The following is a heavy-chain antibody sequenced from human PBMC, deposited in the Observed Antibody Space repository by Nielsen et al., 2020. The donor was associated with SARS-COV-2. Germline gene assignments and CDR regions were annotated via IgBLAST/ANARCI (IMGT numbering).Heavy chain of an antibody. CDR3: ARDRGSGWSIGYYYGMDV. J-gene: IGHJ6*02. V-gene: IGHV3-15*01. Sequence: WIRQPPGKGLEWVGRIKSKTDGGTTDYAAPVKGRFTISRDDSKNTLYLQMNSLRAEDTAVYYCARDRGSGWSIGYYYGMDVWGQGTTVTVSS. D-gene: IGHD6-19*01. CDR2: IKSKTDGGTT.